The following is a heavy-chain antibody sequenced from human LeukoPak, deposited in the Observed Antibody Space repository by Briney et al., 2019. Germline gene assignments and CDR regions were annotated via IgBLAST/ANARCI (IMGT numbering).Heavy chain of an antibody. D-gene: IGHD3-22*01. V-gene: IGHV3-23*01. CDR1: GFTFSSSA. Sequence: GGSLRLSCAASGFTFSSSAMTWVRQAPGKGLEWVSATSGGGGSTHYADSVKGRFTISRDNSKNTLYLQMNSLRADDTAIYYCAKDGTGYSTYYFDYWGQGTLVTVSS. CDR3: AKDGTGYSTYYFDY. CDR2: TSGGGGST. J-gene: IGHJ4*02.